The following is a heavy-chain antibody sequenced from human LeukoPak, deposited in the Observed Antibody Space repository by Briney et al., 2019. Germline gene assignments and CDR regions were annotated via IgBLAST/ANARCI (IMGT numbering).Heavy chain of an antibody. CDR2: IIPIFGTA. V-gene: IGHV1-69*05. Sequence: GASVKVSCKASGYTFTSYGISWVRQAPGQGLEWMGGIIPIFGTANYAQKFQGRVTITTDESTSTAYMELSSLRSEDTAVYYCARGQVWGSYRRLDYWGQGTLVTVSS. J-gene: IGHJ4*02. CDR3: ARGQVWGSYRRLDY. D-gene: IGHD3-16*02. CDR1: GYTFTSYG.